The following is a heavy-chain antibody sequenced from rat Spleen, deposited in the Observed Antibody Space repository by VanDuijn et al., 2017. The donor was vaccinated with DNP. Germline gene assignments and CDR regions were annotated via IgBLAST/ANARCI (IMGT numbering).Heavy chain of an antibody. V-gene: IGHV5-7*01. D-gene: IGHD1-7*01. CDR3: VTQGATGIPWFTY. Sequence: EVQLVESGGGLVQPGRSLKLSCSASGFTFSDYNMAWVRQAPKKGLEWVASISYDGSNTYYRDSVKGRFTVSRDNAKSTLYLQMDSLRSEDTATYYCVTQGATGIPWFTYWGQGTLVTVSS. J-gene: IGHJ3*01. CDR1: GFTFSDYN. CDR2: ISYDGSNT.